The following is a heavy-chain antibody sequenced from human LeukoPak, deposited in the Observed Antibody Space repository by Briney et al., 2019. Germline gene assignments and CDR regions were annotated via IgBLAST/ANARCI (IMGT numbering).Heavy chain of an antibody. D-gene: IGHD5-18*01. CDR3: AGQGYSDGMDV. V-gene: IGHV1-18*01. CDR1: GYTFTSYG. CDR2: ISAYNGHT. Sequence: ASVKVSCKASGYTFTSYGISWVRQAPGQGLEWMGWISAYNGHTDYAQKLQGRVTMTADTSTSTAYMELRSLRSDDTAVYYCAGQGYSDGMDVWGQGTTVTVSS. J-gene: IGHJ6*02.